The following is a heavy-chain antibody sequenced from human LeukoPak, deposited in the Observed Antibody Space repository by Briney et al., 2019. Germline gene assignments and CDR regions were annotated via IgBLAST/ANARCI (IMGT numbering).Heavy chain of an antibody. CDR2: IIPIFGTA. J-gene: IGHJ4*02. D-gene: IGHD2-2*01. CDR3: ASSGGCSSTSCPKALFG. V-gene: IGHV1-69*05. Sequence: SVTVSCKASGGTFSSYAISWVRQAPGQGLEWMGGIIPIFGTANYAQKFQGRVTITTDESTSTAYMELSSLRSEDTAVYYCASSGGCSSTSCPKALFGWGQGTLVTVSS. CDR1: GGTFSSYA.